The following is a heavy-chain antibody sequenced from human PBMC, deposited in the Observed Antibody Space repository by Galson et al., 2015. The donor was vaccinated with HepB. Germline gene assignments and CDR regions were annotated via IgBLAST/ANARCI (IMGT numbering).Heavy chain of an antibody. D-gene: IGHD3-10*01. J-gene: IGHJ4*02. CDR1: GFPFSDYA. CDR3: EKGRGSGSYSMLS. CDR2: ISGRGGSA. Sequence: SLRLSCAASGFPFSDYAMIWVRQAPGKGLEWVSRISGRGGSAHSADSVKGRVTISRDNSKNTMFLQMNSLRDEDTAIYHCEKGRGSGSYSMLSWGQGALVTVSS. V-gene: IGHV3-23*01.